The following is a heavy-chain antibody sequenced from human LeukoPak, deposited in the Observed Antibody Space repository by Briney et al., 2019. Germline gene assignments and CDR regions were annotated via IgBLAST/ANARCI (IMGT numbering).Heavy chain of an antibody. CDR1: GFTFSDYY. J-gene: IGHJ4*02. CDR2: ISSSSSYT. Sequence: GGSLRLSCEASGFTFSDYYMSWIRQAPGKGLEWVSYISSSSSYTNYADSVKRRFTISRDNPQNSLYLQMNSVRAEDTAVYYCTRTSMRMATAGLVDYWGQGTLVTVSS. V-gene: IGHV3-11*03. CDR3: TRTSMRMATAGLVDY. D-gene: IGHD5-24*01.